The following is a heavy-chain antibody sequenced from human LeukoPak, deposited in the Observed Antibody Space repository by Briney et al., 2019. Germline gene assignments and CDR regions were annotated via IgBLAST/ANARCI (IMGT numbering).Heavy chain of an antibody. CDR2: IYYSGST. V-gene: IGHV4-39*07. Sequence: PSETLSLTCTVSGGSISSSSYYWGWIRQPPGKGLEWIGSIYYSGSTYYNPSLKNRVTISVDTSKNQFSLKLSSVTAADTAVYYCAREAVVVPALTDYWGQGTLVTVSS. D-gene: IGHD2-2*01. J-gene: IGHJ4*02. CDR3: AREAVVVPALTDY. CDR1: GGSISSSSYY.